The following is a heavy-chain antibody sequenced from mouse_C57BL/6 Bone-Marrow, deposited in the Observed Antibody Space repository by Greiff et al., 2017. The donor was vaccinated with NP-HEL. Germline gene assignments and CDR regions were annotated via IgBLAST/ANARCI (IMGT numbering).Heavy chain of an antibody. D-gene: IGHD2-4*01. CDR1: GYSFTDYN. Sequence: VQLQQSGPELVKPGASVKISCKASGYSFTDYNMNWVKQSNGKSLEWIGVINPNYGTTSYNQKFKGKATLTVDQSSSTAYMQLNSLTSEDSAVKSCARGGDYDDYCAMDYCGQGTSVTVSS. V-gene: IGHV1-39*01. J-gene: IGHJ4*01. CDR3: ARGGDYDDYCAMDY. CDR2: INPNYGTT.